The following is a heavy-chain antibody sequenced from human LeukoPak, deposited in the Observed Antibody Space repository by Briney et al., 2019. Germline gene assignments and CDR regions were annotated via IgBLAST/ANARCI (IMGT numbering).Heavy chain of an antibody. CDR3: ARGVVSSRYYGMDV. J-gene: IGHJ6*02. Sequence: TASETLSLTCAVYGGSFSGYYWSWIRQPPGKGLEWIGEINHSGSTNYNPSLKSRVTISVDTSKNQFSLKLSSVTAADTAVYYCARGVVSSRYYGMDVWGQGTTVTVSS. V-gene: IGHV4-34*01. CDR2: INHSGST. CDR1: GGSFSGYY. D-gene: IGHD6-13*01.